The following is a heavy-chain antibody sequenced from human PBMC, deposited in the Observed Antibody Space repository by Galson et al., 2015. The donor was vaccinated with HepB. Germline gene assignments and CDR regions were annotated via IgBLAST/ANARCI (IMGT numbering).Heavy chain of an antibody. CDR3: ARELTTVVTRYMDV. V-gene: IGHV3-33*01. Sequence: SLRLSCAASGFTFSSYGMHWVRQAPGKGLEWVAVIWYDGSNKYYADSVKGRFTISRDNSKNTLYLQMNSLRAEDTAVYYCARELTTVVTRYMDVWGKGTTVTVSS. D-gene: IGHD4-23*01. CDR1: GFTFSSYG. CDR2: IWYDGSNK. J-gene: IGHJ6*03.